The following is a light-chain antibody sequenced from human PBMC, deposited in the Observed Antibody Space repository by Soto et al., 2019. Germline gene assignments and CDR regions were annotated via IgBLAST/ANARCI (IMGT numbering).Light chain of an antibody. V-gene: IGLV2-14*03. CDR2: DVS. CDR1: STDIGSYNY. J-gene: IGLJ2*01. CDR3: SSYGASSTL. Sequence: QSVLTQPASLSGSPGQPITISCTGTSTDIGSYNYVSWYQQHPGKAAKLMIFDVSYRPSGISDRFSGSKSGNTASLTISGLQPEDEADYYCSSYGASSTLFGGGTKLTVL.